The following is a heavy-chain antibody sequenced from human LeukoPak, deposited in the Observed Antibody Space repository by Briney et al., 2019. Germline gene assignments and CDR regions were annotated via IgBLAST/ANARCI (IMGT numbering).Heavy chain of an antibody. CDR3: ARDPPPAYYYGSGSYPIADDAFDI. D-gene: IGHD3-10*01. Sequence: SQTLSLTCAISGDSVSSNNAAWNWIRQSPSRGLEWLGRTYYRSKWYTDYAVSVKSRITIDPDTSKNQFSLQLNSVTPEDTAVYYCARDPPPAYYYGSGSYPIADDAFDIWGQGTMVTVSS. CDR2: TYYRSKWYT. J-gene: IGHJ3*02. V-gene: IGHV6-1*01. CDR1: GDSVSSNNAA.